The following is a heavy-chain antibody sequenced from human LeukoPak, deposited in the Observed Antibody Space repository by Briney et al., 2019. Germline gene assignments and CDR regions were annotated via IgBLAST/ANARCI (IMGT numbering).Heavy chain of an antibody. CDR2: ISAYNGNT. V-gene: IGHV1-18*01. CDR3: VAGDAFDI. Sequence: GASVKVSCKASGGTFSSYATSWVRQAPGQGLEWMGWISAYNGNTNYAQKLQGRVTMTTDTSTSTAYMELRSLRSDDTAVYYCVAGDAFDIWGQGTMVTVSS. J-gene: IGHJ3*02. CDR1: GGTFSSYA.